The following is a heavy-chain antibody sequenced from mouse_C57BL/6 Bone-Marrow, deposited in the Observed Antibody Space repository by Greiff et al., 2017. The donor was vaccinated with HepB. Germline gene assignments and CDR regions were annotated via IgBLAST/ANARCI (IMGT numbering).Heavy chain of an antibody. Sequence: VQLQQSVAELVRPGASVKLSCTASGFNIKNTYMHWVKQRPEQGLEWIGRIDPANGNTKYAPKFQGKATITADTSSNTAYLQLSSLTSEDTAIYYGARKGRDYYGSSYSYYFDYWGQGTTLTVSS. CDR3: ARKGRDYYGSSYSYYFDY. CDR1: GFNIKNTY. V-gene: IGHV14-3*01. CDR2: IDPANGNT. D-gene: IGHD1-1*01. J-gene: IGHJ2*01.